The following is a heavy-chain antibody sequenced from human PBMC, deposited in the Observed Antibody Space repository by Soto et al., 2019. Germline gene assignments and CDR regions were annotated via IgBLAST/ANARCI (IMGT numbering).Heavy chain of an antibody. Sequence: SETLSLTCSVSGGSVSNKTYYWSWIRQPPGKRLEWIGYVYYSGTTNYNPSLKSRVTISVDLSKNQFSLRLSSVTTADTALYYCARAASPDAFDIWGQGTMVTVSS. V-gene: IGHV4-61*01. J-gene: IGHJ3*02. CDR1: GGSVSNKTYY. CDR2: VYYSGTT. CDR3: ARAASPDAFDI.